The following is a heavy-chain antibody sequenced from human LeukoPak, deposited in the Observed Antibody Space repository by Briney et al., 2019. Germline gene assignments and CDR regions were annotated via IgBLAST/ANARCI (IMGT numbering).Heavy chain of an antibody. Sequence: GRSLRLSCTASGFTFSSYSLYWVRQAPGKGLECVAVISYDGSNKYYADSVKGRFTISRDNSKNSLYLQMNSLRAEDTAVYYCASERLLPLDYWGQGTLVTVSS. CDR2: ISYDGSNK. D-gene: IGHD3-22*01. J-gene: IGHJ4*02. CDR1: GFTFSSYS. CDR3: ASERLLPLDY. V-gene: IGHV3-30-3*01.